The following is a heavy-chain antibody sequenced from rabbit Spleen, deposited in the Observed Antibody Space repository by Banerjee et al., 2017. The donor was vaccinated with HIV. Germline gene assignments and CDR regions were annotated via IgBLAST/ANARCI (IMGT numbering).Heavy chain of an antibody. D-gene: IGHD1-1*01. CDR3: ARDTSSSFSSYGMDL. CDR1: GVSFSGSSY. CDR2: IEGGSSAFT. Sequence: QEQLVESGGGLVKPEGSLTLTCIASGVSFSGSSYMCWVRQAPGKGLEWIACIEGGSSAFTYFASWAKGRFTISKTSSTTVTLHMTSLTAADTATYFCARDTSSSFSSYGMDLWGQAPWSPS. V-gene: IGHV1S45*01. J-gene: IGHJ6*01.